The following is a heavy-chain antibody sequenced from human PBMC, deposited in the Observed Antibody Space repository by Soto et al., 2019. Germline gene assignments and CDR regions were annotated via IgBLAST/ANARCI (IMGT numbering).Heavy chain of an antibody. CDR3: ARDTFENWFDP. CDR2: IYYSGST. CDR1: GGSISSGDYY. Sequence: QVQLQESGPGLVKPSQTLSLTCTVSGGSISSGDYYWSWIRQPPGKGLEWVGYIYYSGSTYYNPSLKSRVTISVDTSTNQFSLKMSSVTAADTAVYYCARDTFENWFDPWGQGTLVTVSS. J-gene: IGHJ5*02. D-gene: IGHD3-16*01. V-gene: IGHV4-30-4*01.